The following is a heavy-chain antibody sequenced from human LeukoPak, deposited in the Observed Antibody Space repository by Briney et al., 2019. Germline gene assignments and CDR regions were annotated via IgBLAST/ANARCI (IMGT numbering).Heavy chain of an antibody. CDR1: AFTFSTYA. V-gene: IGHV3-30*04. Sequence: GRSLRLSCAASAFTFSTYAMHWVRQAPGKGLEWVAVISHDGSSNYYADSVKGRFTISRDNSKNTLYLQMHTLRAEDTAVYYCARGNGALGPVPPAMPPYYYSGMDVWGQGTTITVSS. CDR3: ARGNGALGPVPPAMPPYYYSGMDV. D-gene: IGHD2-2*01. CDR2: ISHDGSSN. J-gene: IGHJ6*02.